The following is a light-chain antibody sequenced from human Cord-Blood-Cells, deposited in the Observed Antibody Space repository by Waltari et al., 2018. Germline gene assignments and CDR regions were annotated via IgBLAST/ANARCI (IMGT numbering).Light chain of an antibody. CDR2: AAS. V-gene: IGKV1-39*01. Sequence: DIQMTQSTSSLSASVGDRATLTCRASQSISSYLNWYQQKPGKAPKLLTYAASSLQSGVPSRFSGSGSGTDFTLTISSLQPEDFATYYCQQSYSTSWTFGQGTKVEIK. CDR1: QSISSY. J-gene: IGKJ1*01. CDR3: QQSYSTSWT.